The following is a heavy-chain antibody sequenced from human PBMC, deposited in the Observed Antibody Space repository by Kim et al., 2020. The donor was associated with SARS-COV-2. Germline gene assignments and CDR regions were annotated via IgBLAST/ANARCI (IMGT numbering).Heavy chain of an antibody. CDR3: ARDLWGGGPFDY. D-gene: IGHD3-16*01. J-gene: IGHJ4*02. V-gene: IGHV3-53*01. CDR1: GFTVSSNY. Sequence: GGSLRLSCAASGFTVSSNYMSWVRQAPGKGLEWVSVIYSGGSTFYADSVKGRFTISRDNSKNTLYLQMNSLRAEDTAVYYCARDLWGGGPFDYWGQGTLVTVSS. CDR2: IYSGGST.